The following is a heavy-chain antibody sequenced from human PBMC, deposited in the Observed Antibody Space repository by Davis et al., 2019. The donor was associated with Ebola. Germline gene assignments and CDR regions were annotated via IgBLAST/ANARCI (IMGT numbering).Heavy chain of an antibody. V-gene: IGHV3-53*01. CDR1: GFIVSDKY. Sequence: GGSLRLSCAASGFIVSDKYMSWVRQAPGKGLEWVSVIYRDERTYYADSVKGRFTVSRDNSKNTLHLQMNSLRVEDTAMYYCVKDTSNIWFDVWGQGTLVTVSA. D-gene: IGHD2/OR15-2a*01. CDR3: VKDTSNIWFDV. CDR2: IYRDERT. J-gene: IGHJ3*01.